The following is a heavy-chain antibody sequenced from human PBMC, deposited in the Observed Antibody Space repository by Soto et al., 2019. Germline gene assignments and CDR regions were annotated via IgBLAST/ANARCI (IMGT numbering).Heavy chain of an antibody. Sequence: EWICSIYCSGSTYYDPSLKSLVTVSVDTSKNQFSLMLSSVTAADTAVYYCARHGFFFQAEDGIRDVRSVSAFLLNRSSDL. J-gene: IGHJ2*01. CDR2: IYCSGST. V-gene: IGHV4-39*01. D-gene: IGHD3-10*02. CDR3: ARHGFFFQAEDGIRDVRSVSAFLLNRSSDL.